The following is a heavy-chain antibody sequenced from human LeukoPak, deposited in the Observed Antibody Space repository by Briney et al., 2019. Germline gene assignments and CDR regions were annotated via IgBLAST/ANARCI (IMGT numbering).Heavy chain of an antibody. CDR3: ARGAAGLRLGELSFFDY. CDR1: GYTFTVYY. D-gene: IGHD3-16*02. J-gene: IGHJ4*02. V-gene: IGHV1-2*04. CDR2: INPNSGGT. Sequence: AAVTVSFKASGYTFTVYYMRWGGQAPGQGGERMGWINPNSGGTNYTQKFQGWVTITRDTSISTAYMELSRLRSDDTAVYYCARGAAGLRLGELSFFDYWGQGTLVTVSS.